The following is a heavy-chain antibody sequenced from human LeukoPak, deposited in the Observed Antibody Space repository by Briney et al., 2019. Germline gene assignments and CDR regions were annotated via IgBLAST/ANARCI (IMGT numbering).Heavy chain of an antibody. CDR2: IHPGDSDT. Sequence: GESLKISCKGSGYNFATYWIVWVRQMPGKGLEWMGVIHPGDSDTRYSPSFQGQVTISADKSITTAYLQWSSLKASDTAMYYCAKLGGYDILTGDAFDIWGQGIMVTVSS. D-gene: IGHD3-9*01. V-gene: IGHV5-51*01. CDR1: GYNFATYW. CDR3: AKLGGYDILTGDAFDI. J-gene: IGHJ3*02.